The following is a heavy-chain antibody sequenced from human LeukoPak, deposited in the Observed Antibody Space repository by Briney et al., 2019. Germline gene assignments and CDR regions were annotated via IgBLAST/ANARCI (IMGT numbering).Heavy chain of an antibody. CDR1: EFSVGSNY. J-gene: IGHJ4*02. CDR3: ARDHGHDYGDFTPSPFDY. CDR2: IYSGGST. D-gene: IGHD4-17*01. Sequence: GGSLRLSCAASEFSVGSNYMTWVRQAPGKGLEWVSLIYSGGSTYYADSVKGRFTISRDNSKNTLYLQMNSLRAEDTAVYYCARDHGHDYGDFTPSPFDYWGQGTLVTVSS. V-gene: IGHV3-66*01.